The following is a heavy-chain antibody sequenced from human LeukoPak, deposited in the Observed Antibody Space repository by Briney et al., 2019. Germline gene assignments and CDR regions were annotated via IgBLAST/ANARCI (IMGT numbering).Heavy chain of an antibody. CDR1: GFTFSSYA. Sequence: GGSLRLSCAASGFTFSSYAMSWVRQAPGKGLEWVSAISGSGGSTYYADSVKGRFTISRDNSKNTLYLQMNSLRAEDTAVYYCAKRGYYDSSGYYPFDYWGQGTLVTVSS. CDR2: ISGSGGST. J-gene: IGHJ4*02. CDR3: AKRGYYDSSGYYPFDY. D-gene: IGHD3-22*01. V-gene: IGHV3-23*01.